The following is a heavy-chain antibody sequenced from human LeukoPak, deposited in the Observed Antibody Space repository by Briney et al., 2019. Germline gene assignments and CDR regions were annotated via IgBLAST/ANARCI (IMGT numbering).Heavy chain of an antibody. V-gene: IGHV1-18*01. CDR3: ARRFDYYDSSGYYEGFYFDY. J-gene: IGHJ4*02. CDR1: GYTFTSYG. Sequence: ASVRVSCKASGYTFTSYGISWVRQAPGQGLEWMGWISAYAQKFQGRVTMTTDTSTSTAYMELRSLRSDDTAVYYCARRFDYYDSSGYYEGFYFDYWGQGTLVTVSS. CDR2: ISAY. D-gene: IGHD3-22*01.